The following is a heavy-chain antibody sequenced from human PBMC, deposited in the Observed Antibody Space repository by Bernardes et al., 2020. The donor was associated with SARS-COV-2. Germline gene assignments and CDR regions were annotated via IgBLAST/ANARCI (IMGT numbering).Heavy chain of an antibody. V-gene: IGHV4-34*01. Sequence: SKTLYLTCAVYGGSFSAYYWNWIRQPPGKGLEWIGEINHTGNVNYSPSLKSRVTISVDTSKNQLSLNLTSVTAADTAVYYCARDNYGDLDYWGQGTLVTVSS. J-gene: IGHJ4*02. D-gene: IGHD4-17*01. CDR1: GGSFSAYY. CDR3: ARDNYGDLDY. CDR2: INHTGNV.